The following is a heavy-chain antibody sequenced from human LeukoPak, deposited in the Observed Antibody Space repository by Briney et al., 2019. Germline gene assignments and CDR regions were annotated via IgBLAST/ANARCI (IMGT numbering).Heavy chain of an antibody. Sequence: SQTLSLTCTVSGGSISSGDYYWSWIRQPPGKGLEWIGYIYYSGSTYYNPSLKSRVTISVDTSKNQFSLKLSSVTAADTAVYYCARVPPYDSSGYLFDYWGQGTLVTVSS. J-gene: IGHJ4*02. D-gene: IGHD3-22*01. CDR2: IYYSGST. V-gene: IGHV4-30-4*08. CDR1: GGSISSGDYY. CDR3: ARVPPYDSSGYLFDY.